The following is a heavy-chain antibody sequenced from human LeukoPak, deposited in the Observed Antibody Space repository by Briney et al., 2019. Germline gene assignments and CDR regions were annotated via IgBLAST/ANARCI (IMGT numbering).Heavy chain of an antibody. CDR2: ISSSSSYI. CDR1: GFTFSSYW. Sequence: GGSLRLSCAASGFTFSSYWMSWVRQAPGKGLEWVSSISSSSSYIYYADSVKGRFTISRDNAKNSLYLQMNSLRAEDTAVYYCARDYCSGGSCSVDYWGQGTLVTVSS. D-gene: IGHD2-15*01. CDR3: ARDYCSGGSCSVDY. V-gene: IGHV3-21*01. J-gene: IGHJ4*02.